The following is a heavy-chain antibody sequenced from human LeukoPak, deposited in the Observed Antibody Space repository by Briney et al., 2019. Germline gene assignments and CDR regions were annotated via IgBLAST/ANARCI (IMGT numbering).Heavy chain of an antibody. V-gene: IGHV4-34*01. J-gene: IGHJ6*03. CDR1: GGSFSGYY. Sequence: SETLSLTCAVYGGSFSGYYWSWIRQPPGTGLEWIGEINHSGSTNYNPALKSRVTISVDTSKNQFSLKLSSVTAADTAVYYCARGVTLVVAVYYYYMDVWGKGTTVTVSS. CDR3: ARGVTLVVAVYYYYMDV. D-gene: IGHD2-15*01. CDR2: INHSGST.